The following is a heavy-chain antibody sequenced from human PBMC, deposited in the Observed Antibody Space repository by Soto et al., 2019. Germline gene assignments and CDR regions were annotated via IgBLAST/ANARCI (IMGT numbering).Heavy chain of an antibody. CDR1: GFTFSDYS. Sequence: GGSLRLSCAASGFTFSDYSVNWVRQAPGKGLEWVAVITYGGSTIYYADSVKGRFTISRDNATNTLYLQMNSLRAEDTAVYYCAKDLGYWGQGTLVTVSS. CDR3: AKDLGY. V-gene: IGHV3-30*18. J-gene: IGHJ4*02. CDR2: ITYGGSTI. D-gene: IGHD7-27*01.